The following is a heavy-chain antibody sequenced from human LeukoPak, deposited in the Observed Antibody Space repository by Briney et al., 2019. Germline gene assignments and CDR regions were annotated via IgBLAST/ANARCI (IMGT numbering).Heavy chain of an antibody. CDR1: GFTFSSYG. CDR3: AREGYDAFDP. CDR2: IWYDGSNK. Sequence: PGRSLRLSCAASGFTFSSYGMHWVRQAPDKGLEWVAVIWYDGSNKYYADSVKGRFTISRDNSKNTLYLQMNSLRAEDTAVYYCAREGYDAFDPWGQGTLVTVSS. J-gene: IGHJ5*02. V-gene: IGHV3-33*01. D-gene: IGHD3-3*01.